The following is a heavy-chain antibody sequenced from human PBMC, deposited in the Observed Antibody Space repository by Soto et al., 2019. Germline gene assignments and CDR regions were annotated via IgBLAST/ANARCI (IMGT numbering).Heavy chain of an antibody. CDR2: IWYDGSNK. CDR1: GFTFSSYG. J-gene: IGHJ4*02. Sequence: HPGGSLRLSCAASGFTFSSYGMHWVRQAPGKGLEWVAVIWYDGSNKYYADSVKGRFTISRDNSKNTLYLQMNSLRAEDTAVYYCARAPPKKRYFDYWGQGTLVTVSS. CDR3: ARAPPKKRYFDY. V-gene: IGHV3-33*08.